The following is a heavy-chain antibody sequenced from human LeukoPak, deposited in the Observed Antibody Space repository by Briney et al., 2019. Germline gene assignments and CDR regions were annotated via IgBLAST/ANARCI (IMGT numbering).Heavy chain of an antibody. CDR1: GFTFSSYA. J-gene: IGHJ4*02. CDR2: ISWNSGSI. D-gene: IGHD6-13*01. CDR3: AKSMSYSSSWFDY. V-gene: IGHV3-9*01. Sequence: PGGSLRLSCAASGFTFSSYAMHWVRQAPGKGLEWVSGISWNSGSIGYADSVKGRFTISRDNAKNSLYLQMNSLRAEDTALYYCAKSMSYSSSWFDYWGQGTLVTVSS.